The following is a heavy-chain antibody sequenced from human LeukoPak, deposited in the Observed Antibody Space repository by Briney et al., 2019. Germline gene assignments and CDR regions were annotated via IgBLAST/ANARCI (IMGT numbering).Heavy chain of an antibody. V-gene: IGHV4-61*02. D-gene: IGHD4-23*01. J-gene: IGHJ6*02. Sequence: PSETLSLTCTVSGGSISSGDYYWSWIRQPPGKGLEWIGRIYTSGSTNYNPSLKSRVTMSVDTSKNQFSLKLSSVTAADTAVYYCAREDYGGLDGMDVWGQGTTVTVSS. CDR2: IYTSGST. CDR3: AREDYGGLDGMDV. CDR1: GGSISSGDYY.